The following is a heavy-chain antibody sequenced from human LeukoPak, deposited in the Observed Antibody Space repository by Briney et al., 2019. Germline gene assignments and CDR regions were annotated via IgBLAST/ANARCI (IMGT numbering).Heavy chain of an antibody. CDR3: ARELGGTKTGGFDI. Sequence: GGSLRLSCAASGFRFSYHDMHWVRQAPGKGLEFVSSIGAAGAHTFYADSVKGRFTISRDNFQGTMYLQMDGLRPEDSAVYYCARELGGTKTGGFDIWGQGTVVIVSS. D-gene: IGHD1-14*01. V-gene: IGHV3-64*02. J-gene: IGHJ3*02. CDR1: GFRFSYHD. CDR2: IGAAGAHT.